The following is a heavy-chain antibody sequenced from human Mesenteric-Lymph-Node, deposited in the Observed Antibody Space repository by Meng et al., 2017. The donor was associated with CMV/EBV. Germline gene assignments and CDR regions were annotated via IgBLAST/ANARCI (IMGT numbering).Heavy chain of an antibody. CDR2: INTFNGYT. J-gene: IGHJ2*01. CDR3: ARSFSSNWANWYFDL. CDR1: GYTISNYV. V-gene: IGHV1-18*01. Sequence: SGYTISNYVSSGLRQAAGQGPEWMGWINTFNGYTSYAQKLQGRVTMTRDTSTSTAYMELRGLRSDDTAVYYCARSFSSNWANWYFDLWGRGTLVTVSS. D-gene: IGHD1-1*01.